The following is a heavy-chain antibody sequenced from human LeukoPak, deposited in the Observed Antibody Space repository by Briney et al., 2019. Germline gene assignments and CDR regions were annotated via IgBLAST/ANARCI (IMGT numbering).Heavy chain of an antibody. CDR2: IIPIFGTA. D-gene: IGHD6-19*01. Sequence: SVKVSCKASGDTGTFSSFAINWVRQAPGQGLEWMGGIIPIFGTANYAQKFQGRVTITADKSTSTAYMELSSLRSEDTAVYYCAMGVGALEDLAVAADFDYWGQGTLVTVSS. CDR3: AMGVGALEDLAVAADFDY. V-gene: IGHV1-69*06. J-gene: IGHJ4*02. CDR1: GDTGTFSSFA.